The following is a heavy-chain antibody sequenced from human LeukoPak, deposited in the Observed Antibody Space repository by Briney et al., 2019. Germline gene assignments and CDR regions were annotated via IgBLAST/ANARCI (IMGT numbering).Heavy chain of an antibody. CDR3: ANRAGYSYGS. CDR2: ISDSGGSR. D-gene: IGHD3-10*01. J-gene: IGHJ5*02. Sequence: PGGSLRLSCASSGFTFSDYAMSWVRQAPGKGLEWVSGISDSGGSRNYADSVKGRFTISRDNSKGTLDLQMNSLRADDTAVYYCANRAGYSYGSWGQGTLVTVSS. CDR1: GFTFSDYA. V-gene: IGHV3-23*01.